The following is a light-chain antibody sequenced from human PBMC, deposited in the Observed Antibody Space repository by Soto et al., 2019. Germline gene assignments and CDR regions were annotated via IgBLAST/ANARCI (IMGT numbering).Light chain of an antibody. Sequence: EVVLTQSPATLSLYPGESATFSCRASQSVSVNFAWYQQKPGQAPRPLIYSASDRAPGIPARFSGRGSGTYFTLTISSLEPEDFAVYYCQERNRWPRGTFGGGTKVDIK. CDR2: SAS. CDR1: QSVSVN. V-gene: IGKV3-11*01. CDR3: QERNRWPRGT. J-gene: IGKJ4*01.